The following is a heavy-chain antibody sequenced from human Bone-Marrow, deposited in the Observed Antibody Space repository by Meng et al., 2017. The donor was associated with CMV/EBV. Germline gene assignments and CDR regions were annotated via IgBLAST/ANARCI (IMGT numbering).Heavy chain of an antibody. CDR2: IWHSGST. V-gene: IGHV4-4*02. CDR3: ARDYYGSGTRFDP. Sequence: VSGGSSSSSHWWSWVRQPPGKGLEWIGEIWHSGSTNYNPSLKSRVTISVDKSKNEFSLRLSSVTAADTAVYYCARDYYGSGTRFDPWGQGTLVTVSS. CDR1: GGSSSSSHW. J-gene: IGHJ5*02. D-gene: IGHD3-10*01.